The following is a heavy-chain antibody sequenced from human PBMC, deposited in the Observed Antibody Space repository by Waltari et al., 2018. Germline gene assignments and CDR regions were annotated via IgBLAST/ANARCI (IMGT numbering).Heavy chain of an antibody. V-gene: IGHV4-39*01. CDR3: ARSLDYGGAFDI. J-gene: IGHJ3*02. Sequence: QLQLQESGPGLVKPSETLALTCTVSGGSISSRSYYWGWIRQPHGKGLEWIGSIYYSGSTSYNPSLKSRVTISVDTSKTQFSLKLSSVPAADTAVYYCARSLDYGGAFDIWGQGTMVTVSS. CDR1: GGSISSRSYY. D-gene: IGHD4-17*01. CDR2: IYYSGST.